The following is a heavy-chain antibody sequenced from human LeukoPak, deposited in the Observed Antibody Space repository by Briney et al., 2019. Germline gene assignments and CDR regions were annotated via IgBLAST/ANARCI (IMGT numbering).Heavy chain of an antibody. CDR2: INWNGGST. V-gene: IGHV3-20*04. CDR3: ARAGYSMDTEYFQH. J-gene: IGHJ1*01. CDR1: GFTFDDYG. Sequence: GGSLRLSCAASGFTFDDYGMSWVRQAPGKGLEWVSGINWNGGSTGYADSVKGRFTISRDNAKSSLYLQMDSLRAEDTAVYYCARAGYSMDTEYFQHWGQGTLVTVSS. D-gene: IGHD5-18*01.